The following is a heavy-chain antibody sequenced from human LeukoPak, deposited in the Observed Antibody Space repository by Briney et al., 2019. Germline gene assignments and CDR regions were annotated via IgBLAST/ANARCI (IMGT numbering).Heavy chain of an antibody. D-gene: IGHD5-24*01. J-gene: IGHJ4*02. CDR3: AREGGGYNNRGFDY. Sequence: GGSLRLPCAASGSTFSSYGMHWVRQAPGKGLEWVAVISYDGSNKYYADSVKGRLTISRDNSKNSLYLQMNSLRAEDTAVYYCAREGGGYNNRGFDYWGQGTLVTVSS. V-gene: IGHV3-30*03. CDR1: GSTFSSYG. CDR2: ISYDGSNK.